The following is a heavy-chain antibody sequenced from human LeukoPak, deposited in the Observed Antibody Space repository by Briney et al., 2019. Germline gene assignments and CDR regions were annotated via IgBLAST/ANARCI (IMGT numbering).Heavy chain of an antibody. CDR2: IYYSGST. J-gene: IGHJ4*02. CDR3: ARVEYYYDSSGYREYIFDY. Sequence: SETLSLTCTVSGGSISSGGYYWSWIRQHPGKGLEWIGYIYYSGSTYYNPSLKSRVTISVDTSKNQFSLKLSSVTAADTAVYYCARVEYYYDSSGYREYIFDYWGQGTLVTVSS. CDR1: GGSISSGGYY. D-gene: IGHD3-22*01. V-gene: IGHV4-31*03.